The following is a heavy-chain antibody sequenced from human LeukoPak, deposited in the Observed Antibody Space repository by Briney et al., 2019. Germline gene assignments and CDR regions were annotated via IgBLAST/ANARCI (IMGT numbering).Heavy chain of an antibody. V-gene: IGHV4-34*01. D-gene: IGHD1-14*01. Sequence: PSETLSLTCAVYGGSFSGYYWSWIRQPPGKGLEWIGEINHSGSTNYSPSLKSRVTISVDTSKNQFSLKLSSVTAADTAVYYCARGPYPNPRVWGQGTLVTVSS. CDR1: GGSFSGYY. J-gene: IGHJ4*02. CDR2: INHSGST. CDR3: ARGPYPNPRV.